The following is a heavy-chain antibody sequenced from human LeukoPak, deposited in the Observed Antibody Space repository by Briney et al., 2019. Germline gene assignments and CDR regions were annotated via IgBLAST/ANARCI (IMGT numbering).Heavy chain of an antibody. V-gene: IGHV4-34*01. CDR3: ARGRRRYCSSTSCYVGLDP. CDR1: GGSISIYY. Sequence: PSETLSLTCTVSGGSISIYYWSWIRQPPGKGLEWIGEINHSGSTNYNPSLKSRVTISVDTSKNQFSLKLSSVTAADTAVYYCARGRRRYCSSTSCYVGLDPWGQGTLVTVSS. D-gene: IGHD2-2*01. CDR2: INHSGST. J-gene: IGHJ5*02.